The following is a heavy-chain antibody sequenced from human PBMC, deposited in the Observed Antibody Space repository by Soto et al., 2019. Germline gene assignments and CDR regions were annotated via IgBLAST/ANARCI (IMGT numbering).Heavy chain of an antibody. Sequence: GGSLRLSCVASGFTFSSYAMHWVRQAPGKGLEWVAVISYDGSNKYYADSVKGRFTISRDNSKNTLYLQMNSLRAEDTAVYYCARDHHLEITMIVVVITYSFYIWGQGTMVTVSS. D-gene: IGHD3-22*01. V-gene: IGHV3-30-3*01. CDR3: ARDHHLEITMIVVVITYSFYI. J-gene: IGHJ3*02. CDR2: ISYDGSNK. CDR1: GFTFSSYA.